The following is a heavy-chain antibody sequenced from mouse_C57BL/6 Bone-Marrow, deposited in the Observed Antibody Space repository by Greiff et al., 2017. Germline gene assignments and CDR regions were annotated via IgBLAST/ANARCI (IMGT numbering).Heavy chain of an antibody. V-gene: IGHV1-81*01. J-gene: IGHJ2*01. CDR3: ARSPITTVVPFDY. D-gene: IGHD1-1*01. CDR1: GYTFTSYG. Sequence: QVQLQQSGAELARPGASVKLSCKASGYTFTSYGISWVKQRTGQGLEWIGEIYPRSGNTYYNEKFKGKATLTADKSSSTAYMELRSLTAEDSAVYFCARSPITTVVPFDYWGQGTTLTVSS. CDR2: IYPRSGNT.